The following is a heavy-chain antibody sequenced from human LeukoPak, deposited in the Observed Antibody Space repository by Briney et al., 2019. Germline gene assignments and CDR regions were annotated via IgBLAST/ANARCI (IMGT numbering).Heavy chain of an antibody. CDR2: ISYDGSNK. Sequence: GGSLRLSCEASGFTFSSYGMHWVRQAPGKGLEWVAVISYDGSNKYYADSVKGRFSISRDNSKNTLYLQMNSLRAEDTAVYYCAKSPGVGIAARSNFDYRGQGTLVTVSS. V-gene: IGHV3-30*18. CDR3: AKSPGVGIAARSNFDY. D-gene: IGHD6-6*01. CDR1: GFTFSSYG. J-gene: IGHJ4*02.